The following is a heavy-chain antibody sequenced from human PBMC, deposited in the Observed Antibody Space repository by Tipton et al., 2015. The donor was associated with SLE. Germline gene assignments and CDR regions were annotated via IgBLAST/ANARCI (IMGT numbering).Heavy chain of an antibody. CDR3: VREAALGGLDF. V-gene: IGHV3-7*01. J-gene: IGHJ4*02. CDR1: GFTFSNYW. Sequence: SLRLSCAASGFTFSNYWMNWVRQAPGKRLEWVANIREDGSAKYYVDSVRGRFTISRDNVKNSLFLQMNSLRAEDTALYHCVREAALGGLDFWGQGTLVTVSS. CDR2: IREDGSAK. D-gene: IGHD1-26*01.